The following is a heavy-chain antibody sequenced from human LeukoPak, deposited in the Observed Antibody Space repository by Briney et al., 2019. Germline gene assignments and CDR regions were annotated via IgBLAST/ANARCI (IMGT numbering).Heavy chain of an antibody. J-gene: IGHJ4*02. CDR2: ISGSGGST. V-gene: IGHV3-23*01. Sequence: GGSLRLSCAASGFTFSSYAMRWVPQAPGKGLEWVSAISGSGGSTYYADSVKGRFTISRDNSKNTLYLQMNSLRAEDTAVYYCATSPNEYSPLNYWGQGTLVTVSS. CDR1: GFTFSSYA. CDR3: ATSPNEYSPLNY. D-gene: IGHD1-1*01.